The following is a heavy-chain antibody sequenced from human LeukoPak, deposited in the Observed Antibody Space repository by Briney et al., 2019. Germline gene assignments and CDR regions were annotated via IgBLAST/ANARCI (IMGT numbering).Heavy chain of an antibody. CDR2: IGTASDT. CDR3: ARGPPRGKYYYMDV. CDR1: GVTFSSVD. Sequence: GGSLRLSCAASGVTFSSVDMHWVRQTTGQGLEWVSTIGTASDTYYPGSVEGRFTLSRDNAKNSLYLQMNSLTAGDTAVYYCARGPPRGKYYYMDVWGKGTTVTVSS. J-gene: IGHJ6*03. V-gene: IGHV3-13*01. D-gene: IGHD1-1*01.